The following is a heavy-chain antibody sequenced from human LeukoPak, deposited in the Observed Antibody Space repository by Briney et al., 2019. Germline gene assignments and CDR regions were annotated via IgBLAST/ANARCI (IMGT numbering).Heavy chain of an antibody. J-gene: IGHJ3*02. CDR2: ISWNSGSI. V-gene: IGHV3-9*03. D-gene: IGHD3-22*01. Sequence: PGGSLRLSCAASGFTFDDYDMHWVRQAPGKGLEWVSGISWNSGSIGYADSVKGRFTISRDNAKNSLYLQMNSLRAEDMALYYCAKDMGYSSGYPEAFDIWGQGTMVTVSS. CDR1: GFTFDDYD. CDR3: AKDMGYSSGYPEAFDI.